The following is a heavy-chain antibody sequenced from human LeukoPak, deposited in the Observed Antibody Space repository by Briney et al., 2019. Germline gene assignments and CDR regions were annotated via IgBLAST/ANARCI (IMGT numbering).Heavy chain of an antibody. D-gene: IGHD3-16*01. CDR1: GFTFSTYG. Sequence: GGSLRLSCAASGFTFSTYGMSWVRQAPGKGLEWVSSISGSGASTYYADSVKGRFTISRDNSKNTLYLQMNSLRAEDTAVYYCARQASWVWGSSFDYWGQGTLVTVSS. J-gene: IGHJ4*02. CDR2: ISGSGAST. V-gene: IGHV3-23*01. CDR3: ARQASWVWGSSFDY.